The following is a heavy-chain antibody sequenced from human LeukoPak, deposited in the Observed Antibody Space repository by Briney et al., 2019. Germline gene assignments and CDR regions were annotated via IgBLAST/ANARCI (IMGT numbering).Heavy chain of an antibody. J-gene: IGHJ4*02. D-gene: IGHD3-10*01. CDR2: IYYSGST. CDR3: ARERGGPDY. V-gene: IGHV4-39*07. CDR1: GGSISSSSYY. Sequence: SETLSLTCTVSGGSISSSSYYWGWIRQPPGKGLEWIGSIYYSGSTYYNPSLKSRVTISVDTSKNQFSLKLSSVTAADTAVYYCARERGGPDYWGQGTLVTVSS.